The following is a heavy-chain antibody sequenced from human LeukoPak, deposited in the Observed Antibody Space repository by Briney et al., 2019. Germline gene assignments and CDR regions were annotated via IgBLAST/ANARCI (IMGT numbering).Heavy chain of an antibody. V-gene: IGHV3-48*01. J-gene: IGHJ4*02. D-gene: IGHD1-1*01. CDR3: ARVGGRWIDY. Sequence: GGSLRLSCSASGFSLNIYSMSWVRQSPGKGLEWIAYTGSIGSTIHYADSVKGRFTISRDDAKKSLFLQLDTLRGDDTAVYYCARVGGRWIDYWGQGSLVSVSP. CDR2: TGSIGSTI. CDR1: GFSLNIYS.